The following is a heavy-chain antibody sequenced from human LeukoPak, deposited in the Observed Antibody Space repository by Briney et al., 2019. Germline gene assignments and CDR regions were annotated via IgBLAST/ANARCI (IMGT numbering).Heavy chain of an antibody. V-gene: IGHV4-34*01. CDR1: GGSFSGYY. CDR2: INHSGST. D-gene: IGHD3-22*01. J-gene: IGHJ4*02. CDR3: ARGLKTYYYDSSGYYYVY. Sequence: SETLSLTCAVYGGSFSGYYWSWIRQPPGKGLEWIGEINHSGSTNYNPSLKSRVTISVDTSKNQFSLKLSSVTAADTAVYYCARGLKTYYYDSSGYYYVYWGQGTLVTVSS.